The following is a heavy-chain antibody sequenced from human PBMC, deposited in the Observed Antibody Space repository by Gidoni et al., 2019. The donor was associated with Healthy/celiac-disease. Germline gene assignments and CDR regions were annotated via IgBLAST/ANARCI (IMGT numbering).Heavy chain of an antibody. D-gene: IGHD5-12*01. V-gene: IGHV3-23*04. CDR1: GFTFSSYA. CDR2: ISGSGGST. J-gene: IGHJ5*02. Sequence: EVQLVESGGGLVQPGGSLSLRCAASGFTFSSYAMSWVRQAPGKGLEWVSAISGSGGSTYYADSVKGRFTISRDNSKNTLYLQMNSLRAEDTAVYYCAKGPVSGYEYNWFDPWGQGTLVTVSS. CDR3: AKGPVSGYEYNWFDP.